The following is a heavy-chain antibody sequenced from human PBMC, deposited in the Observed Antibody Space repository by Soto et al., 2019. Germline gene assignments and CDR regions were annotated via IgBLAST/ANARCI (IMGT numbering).Heavy chain of an antibody. CDR3: EAYTTSRHAAFDI. J-gene: IGHJ3*02. Sequence: GSLIVSWECSGITFKTYLMSLVLQTPGKGLEWLANMNEDANTKYYVDSVKGRFTILGDSAGNSLLLKMASLRAEDTAVYFCEAYTTSRHAAFDIWGRRTLVTVSS. CDR1: GITFKTYL. V-gene: IGHV3-7*01. D-gene: IGHD2-2*02. CDR2: MNEDANTK.